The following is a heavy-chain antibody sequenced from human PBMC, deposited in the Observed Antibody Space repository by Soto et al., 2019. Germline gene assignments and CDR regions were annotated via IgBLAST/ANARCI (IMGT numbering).Heavy chain of an antibody. CDR1: GYTFTSYG. Sequence: ASVKVSCKASGYTFTSYGISWVRQAPGQGLEWMGWISAYNGNTNYAQKLQGRVTMTTDTSTSTAYMELRSLRSDDNDVYYCARDDWEWLAWFDPWGQGTLVTVSA. CDR3: ARDDWEWLAWFDP. D-gene: IGHD3-3*01. V-gene: IGHV1-18*01. CDR2: ISAYNGNT. J-gene: IGHJ5*02.